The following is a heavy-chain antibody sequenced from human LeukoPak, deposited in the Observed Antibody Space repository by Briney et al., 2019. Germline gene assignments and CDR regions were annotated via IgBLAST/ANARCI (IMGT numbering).Heavy chain of an antibody. D-gene: IGHD7-27*01. V-gene: IGHV1-8*01. CDR1: GYTFTSYD. J-gene: IGHJ4*02. CDR3: ARGPPNWGYDY. Sequence: ASVKVSCKASGYTFTSYDFNWVRQATGQRPEWMGWMSPNSGDTGYVQKFQDRVTMTRNTSISTAYMELSSLRSDDTAVYYCARGPPNWGYDYWGLGTLVTVSS. CDR2: MSPNSGDT.